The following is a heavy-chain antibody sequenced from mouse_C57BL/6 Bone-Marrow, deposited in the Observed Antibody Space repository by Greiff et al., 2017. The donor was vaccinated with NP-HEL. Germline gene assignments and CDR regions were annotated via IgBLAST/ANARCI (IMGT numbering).Heavy chain of an antibody. CDR1: GFNIKDYY. D-gene: IGHD3-3*01. Sequence: EVQLQQSGAELVKPGASVKLSCTASGFNIKDYYMHWVKQRTEQGLEWIGRIDPEDGETKYAPNFQGKATITADTSSNTAYLQLSSLTAEDTAVYYCARGGRGYAMDYWGQGTSVTVSS. J-gene: IGHJ4*01. CDR3: ARGGRGYAMDY. CDR2: IDPEDGET. V-gene: IGHV14-2*01.